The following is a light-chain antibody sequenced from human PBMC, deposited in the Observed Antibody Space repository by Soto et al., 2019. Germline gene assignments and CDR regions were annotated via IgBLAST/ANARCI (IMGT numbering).Light chain of an antibody. Sequence: DIVMTQSPDSLAVSLGERATINCKSSQSVLFSSNNENYLAWYQQKPGQPPKLLIYWASTRESGVPDRFSGSGSGTDFTLTISSLQPEDVAVYYCQQYYNRGSITFGQGTRLEIK. V-gene: IGKV4-1*01. CDR1: QSVLFSSNNENY. CDR2: WAS. CDR3: QQYYNRGSIT. J-gene: IGKJ5*01.